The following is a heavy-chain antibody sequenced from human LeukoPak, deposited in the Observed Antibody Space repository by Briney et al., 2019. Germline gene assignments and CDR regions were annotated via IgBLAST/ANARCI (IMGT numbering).Heavy chain of an antibody. V-gene: IGHV3-30*02. Sequence: PGGSLRLSCAASGFTFSSYGMHWVRQAPGKGLEWVAFIRYDGSNKCYADSVKGRFTISRDNSKNTLYLQMNSLRAEDTAVYYCAKAGYDYVWGDFDYWGQGTLVTVSS. CDR2: IRYDGSNK. J-gene: IGHJ4*02. CDR1: GFTFSSYG. D-gene: IGHD3-16*01. CDR3: AKAGYDYVWGDFDY.